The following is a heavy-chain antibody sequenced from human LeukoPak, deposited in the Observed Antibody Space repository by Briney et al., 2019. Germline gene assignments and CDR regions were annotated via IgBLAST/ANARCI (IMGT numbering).Heavy chain of an antibody. Sequence: GGSLRLSCAASGFTFSSYWMSWVRQAPGKGLDWVSYISSSSSTIYYADSVKGRFTISRDNANNSLYLQMNSLRDEDTAVYYCARARRYRSSWYHDYWGQGSLVTVSS. D-gene: IGHD6-13*01. CDR2: ISSSSSTI. CDR1: GFTFSSYW. V-gene: IGHV3-48*02. CDR3: ARARRYRSSWYHDY. J-gene: IGHJ4*02.